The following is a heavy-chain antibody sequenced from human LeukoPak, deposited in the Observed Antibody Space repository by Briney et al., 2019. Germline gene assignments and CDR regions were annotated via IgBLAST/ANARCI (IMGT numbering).Heavy chain of an antibody. V-gene: IGHV4-34*01. CDR2: INHSGST. Sequence: PSETLSLTCAVYGGSFSGYYWSWIRQPPGKGLEWIGEINHSGSTNYNPPLKSRVTISVDTSKNQFSLKLSSVTAADTAVYYCARDGEDIVLMVYAGMDVWGQGTTVTVSS. J-gene: IGHJ6*02. D-gene: IGHD2-8*01. CDR1: GGSFSGYY. CDR3: ARDGEDIVLMVYAGMDV.